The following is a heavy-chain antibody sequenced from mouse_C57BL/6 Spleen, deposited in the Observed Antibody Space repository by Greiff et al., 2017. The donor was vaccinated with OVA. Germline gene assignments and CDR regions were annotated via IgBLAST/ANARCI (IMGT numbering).Heavy chain of an antibody. CDR3: ARSLYGNYEYCDV. CDR2: INPSSGYT. Sequence: VQLQQSGAELAKPGASVKLSCKASGYTFTSYWMHWVKQRPGQGLEWIGYINPSSGYTKYNQKFKDKATLTADKSSSTAYMQLSSLTYEDSAVYYCARSLYGNYEYCDVWGTGTTVTVSS. CDR1: GYTFTSYW. D-gene: IGHD2-1*01. V-gene: IGHV1-7*01. J-gene: IGHJ1*03.